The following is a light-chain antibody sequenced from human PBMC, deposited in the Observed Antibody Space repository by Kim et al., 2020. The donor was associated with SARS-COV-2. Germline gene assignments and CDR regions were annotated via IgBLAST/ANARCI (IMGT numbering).Light chain of an antibody. CDR1: MGCIASNS. Sequence: GKTVTITCTRSMGCIASNSVQWYQQRPGSSPTAVIYEDNQRPSGVPDRFSGSIDSSSNSASLTISGLKTADDADYYCQSYDSSNPVFGGGTKVTVL. CDR3: QSYDSSNPV. CDR2: EDN. J-gene: IGLJ3*02. V-gene: IGLV6-57*01.